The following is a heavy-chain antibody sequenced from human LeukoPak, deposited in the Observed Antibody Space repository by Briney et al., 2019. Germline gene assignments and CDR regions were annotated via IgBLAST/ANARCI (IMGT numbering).Heavy chain of an antibody. CDR2: ISYSGST. D-gene: IGHD3-22*01. CDR1: GGSIRSYY. V-gene: IGHV4-59*01. J-gene: IGHJ1*01. CDR3: AGSSGYYTEYFQH. Sequence: SETLSLTCTVSGGSIRSYYWSWIRQPPGKGLEWIGYISYSGSTNYNPSLKSRVTISVDTSKNQFSLKLSSVTAADTAVYYCAGSSGYYTEYFQHWGQGTLVTVPS.